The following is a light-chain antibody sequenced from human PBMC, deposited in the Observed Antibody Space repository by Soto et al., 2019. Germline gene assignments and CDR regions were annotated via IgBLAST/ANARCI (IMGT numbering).Light chain of an antibody. V-gene: IGKV3-15*01. CDR3: QQYYNWPIT. CDR2: GAS. Sequence: EIDLTQSPGTLSLSPGERATLSCRASQSVTSNYVAWYQQKPGQAPSLLLFGASTRATGIPARFSGSGSGTEFTLTIGSLQSEDFAVYYCQQYYNWPITFGQGTRLE. CDR1: QSVTSN. J-gene: IGKJ5*01.